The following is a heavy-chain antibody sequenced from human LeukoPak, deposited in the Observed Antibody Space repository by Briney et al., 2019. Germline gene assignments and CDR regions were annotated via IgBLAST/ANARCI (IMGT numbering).Heavy chain of an antibody. J-gene: IGHJ4*02. CDR1: GFTFSTYA. V-gene: IGHV3-23*01. D-gene: IGHD3-22*01. Sequence: PGGSLRLSCAASGFTFSTYAMSWVRQAPGKGLEWVSAISGSGGSTYYADSVKGRFTISRDNAKNSLYLQMNSLRAEDTAVYYCARDRLVVVITTSHRFDYWGQGTLVTVSS. CDR3: ARDRLVVVITTSHRFDY. CDR2: ISGSGGST.